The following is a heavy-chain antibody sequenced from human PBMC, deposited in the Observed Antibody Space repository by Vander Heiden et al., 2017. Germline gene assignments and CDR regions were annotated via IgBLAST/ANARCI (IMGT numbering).Heavy chain of an antibody. Sequence: EVQLVQSGAAVKTPGESLKISCKGSGYSFTSYWIGRVRQMPGKGLEWMGIIYPGDSDTRYSPSFQGQVTISADKSISTAYLKWSSLKASDNAMYYWARRGVGGGSGTYTLDYWGQGTLVAVSS. CDR2: IYPGDSDT. J-gene: IGHJ4*02. D-gene: IGHD3-10*01. V-gene: IGHV5-51*01. CDR3: ARRGVGGGSGTYTLDY. CDR1: GYSFTSYW.